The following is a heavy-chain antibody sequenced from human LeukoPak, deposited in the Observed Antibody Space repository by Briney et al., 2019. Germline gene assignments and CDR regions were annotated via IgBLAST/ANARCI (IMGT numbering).Heavy chain of an antibody. Sequence: GGSLRLSWAVFGFTFDNYWISWVRQAPGKGLEWVANINQDGSGKHYVDSVKRRFTISRDNAKNSLYLQMNSLRAEDTAVYFCAKASIAGAIGVLDYWGQGTLVTVSS. D-gene: IGHD1-26*01. CDR2: INQDGSGK. J-gene: IGHJ4*02. V-gene: IGHV3-7*01. CDR1: GFTFDNYW. CDR3: AKASIAGAIGVLDY.